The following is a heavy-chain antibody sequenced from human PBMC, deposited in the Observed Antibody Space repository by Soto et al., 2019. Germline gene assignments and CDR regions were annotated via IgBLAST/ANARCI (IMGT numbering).Heavy chain of an antibody. J-gene: IGHJ4*02. V-gene: IGHV3-30-3*01. D-gene: IGHD3-16*01. CDR2: ISYDGSNK. CDR1: GFTFSSYA. Sequence: QVQLVESERGVVQPGRSLRLSCAASGFTFSSYAMHWVRQAPGKGLEWVAVISYDGSNKYYADSVKGRFTISRDNSKNTLYLQMNSPRAADTAVYYYATGYGGDYFDYWGQGTLVTVSS. CDR3: ATGYGGDYFDY.